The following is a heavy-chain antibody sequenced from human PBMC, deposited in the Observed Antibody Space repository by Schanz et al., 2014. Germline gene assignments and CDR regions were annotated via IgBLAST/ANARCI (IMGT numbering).Heavy chain of an antibody. V-gene: IGHV3-23*01. Sequence: VQLLQSGGALVQPGGSLRLSCSASGFTFSTYAMSWARQTPGKGLEWVSGMSGSGSTADYADSVKGRFTISRDNSRKTLYLQMNSLRADDTAVYYCAKDHPSSGWPAFDVWGQGTQVTVSS. CDR2: MSGSGSTA. CDR1: GFTFSTYA. D-gene: IGHD6-19*01. CDR3: AKDHPSSGWPAFDV. J-gene: IGHJ4*02.